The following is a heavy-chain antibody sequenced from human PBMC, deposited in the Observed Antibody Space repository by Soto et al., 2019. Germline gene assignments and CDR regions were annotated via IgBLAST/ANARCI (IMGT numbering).Heavy chain of an antibody. CDR1: GGSISSGGYS. CDR2: IYHSGST. J-gene: IGHJ3*02. V-gene: IGHV4-30-2*01. Sequence: PSETLSLTCAVSGGSISSGGYSWSWIRQPPGKGLEWIGYIYHSGSTYYNPSLKSRVTISVDRSKNQFSLKLSSVTAADTAVYYCASSGDRDDDAFDIWGQGTMVTVSS. D-gene: IGHD3-10*01. CDR3: ASSGDRDDDAFDI.